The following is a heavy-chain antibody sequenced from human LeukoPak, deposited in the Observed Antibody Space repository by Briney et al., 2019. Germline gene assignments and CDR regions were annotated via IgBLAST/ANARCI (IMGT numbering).Heavy chain of an antibody. CDR2: TYYMSNWYN. D-gene: IGHD3-10*01. CDR1: GDSIPSSSFT. CDR3: ARADMIRARQFDAFDT. J-gene: IGHJ3*02. V-gene: IGHV6-1*01. Sequence: QTLSLTRAISGDSIPSSSFTSNWIRQSPSRGLEWLGRTYYMSNWYNDYAVSVKSRLIINPDTSKNQFSLHLNFVTPEDTAVYYCARADMIRARQFDAFDTWGQGTMVTVSS.